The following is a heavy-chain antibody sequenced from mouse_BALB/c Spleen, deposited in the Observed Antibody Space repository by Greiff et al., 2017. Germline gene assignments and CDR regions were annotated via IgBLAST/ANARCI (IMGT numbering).Heavy chain of an antibody. V-gene: IGHV3-2*02. CDR2: ISYSGST. J-gene: IGHJ3*01. Sequence: DVKLQESGPGLVKPSQSLSLTCTVTGYSITSDYAWNWIRQFPGNKLEWMGYISYSGSTSYNPSLKSRISITRDTSKNQFFLQLNSVTTEDTATYYCAREGDYGSSWFAYWGQGTLVTVSA. D-gene: IGHD1-1*01. CDR1: GYSITSDYA. CDR3: AREGDYGSSWFAY.